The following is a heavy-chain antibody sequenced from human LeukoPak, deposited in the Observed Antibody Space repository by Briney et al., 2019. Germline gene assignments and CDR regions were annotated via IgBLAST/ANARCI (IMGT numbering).Heavy chain of an antibody. CDR2: IKQDGSEK. CDR1: GFTFTSNW. V-gene: IGHV3-7*03. Sequence: GGSLRLSCAASGFTFTSNWMSRVRQAPGKGLEWVANIKQDGSEKYYVDSVKGRFTISRDNAKNSLSLQMNSLRVEDTAVYYCARGGWYGDYWGQGTLVTVSS. D-gene: IGHD6-19*01. J-gene: IGHJ4*02. CDR3: ARGGWYGDY.